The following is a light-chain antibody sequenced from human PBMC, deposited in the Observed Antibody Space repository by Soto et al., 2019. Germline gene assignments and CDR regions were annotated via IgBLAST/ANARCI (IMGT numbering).Light chain of an antibody. Sequence: EIVLTQSPGTLSLSPGERATLSCRASQSVSSSYLAWYQQKPGQAPRLLIYGASSRATGIPDRFSGSGSGTDFTLTISRLEPGDFAVSYCQQYDSSPLTFGGGTKVEIK. J-gene: IGKJ4*01. CDR1: QSVSSSY. CDR2: GAS. V-gene: IGKV3-20*01. CDR3: QQYDSSPLT.